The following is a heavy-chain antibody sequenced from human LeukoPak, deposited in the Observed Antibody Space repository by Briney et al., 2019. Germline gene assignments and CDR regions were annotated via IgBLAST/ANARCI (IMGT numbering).Heavy chain of an antibody. CDR3: ARGSGVISWYFDL. D-gene: IGHD3-10*01. J-gene: IGHJ2*01. Sequence: GGSLRLSCAASGFTFSSYWMHWVRQAPGKGLVWVSRINSDGSSTSYADSVKGRFTISRDNAKNTLYLQMNSLRAEDTAVYYCARGSGVISWYFDLWGRGTLVTVSS. CDR2: INSDGSST. V-gene: IGHV3-74*01. CDR1: GFTFSSYW.